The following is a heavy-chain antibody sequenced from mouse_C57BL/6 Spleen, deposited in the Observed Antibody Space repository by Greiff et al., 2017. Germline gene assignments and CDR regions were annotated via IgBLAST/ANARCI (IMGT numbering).Heavy chain of an antibody. CDR1: GYTFTSYW. CDR3: ARRVAEAMDY. Sequence: QVQLQQSGPELVKPGASVKMSCKASGYTFTSYWITWVKQRPGQGLEWIGDIYPGSGSTNYNEKFKSKATLTVDTSSSTAYMQLSSLTSEDSAVYYCARRVAEAMDYWGQGTSVTVSS. V-gene: IGHV1-55*01. J-gene: IGHJ4*01. CDR2: IYPGSGST. D-gene: IGHD1-1*01.